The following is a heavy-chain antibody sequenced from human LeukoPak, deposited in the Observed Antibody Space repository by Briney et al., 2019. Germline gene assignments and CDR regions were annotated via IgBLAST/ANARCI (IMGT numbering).Heavy chain of an antibody. CDR2: IRYDGSNK. J-gene: IGHJ4*02. CDR3: ARVKGPDLDFDY. Sequence: GGSLRLSCAASGFTFSSYGMHWVRQAPGKGLEWVAFIRYDGSNKYYADSVKGRFTISRDNSKNTLYLQMNSLRAEDTAVYYCARVKGPDLDFDYWGQGTLVTVSS. V-gene: IGHV3-30*02. CDR1: GFTFSSYG. D-gene: IGHD3-16*01.